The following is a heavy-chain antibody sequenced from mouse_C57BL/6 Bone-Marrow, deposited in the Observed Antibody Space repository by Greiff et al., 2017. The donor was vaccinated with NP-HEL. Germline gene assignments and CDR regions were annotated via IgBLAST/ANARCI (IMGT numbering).Heavy chain of an antibody. V-gene: IGHV1-81*01. CDR3: ARKGYDYTWFAY. Sequence: QVQLQQSGAELARPGASVKLSCKASGYTFTSYGISWVKQRTGQGLEWIGEIYPRSGNTYYIEKFKGKATLTADKSSSTAYMELRSLTSEDSAVYFCARKGYDYTWFAYWGQGTLVTVSA. CDR1: GYTFTSYG. D-gene: IGHD2-4*01. CDR2: IYPRSGNT. J-gene: IGHJ3*01.